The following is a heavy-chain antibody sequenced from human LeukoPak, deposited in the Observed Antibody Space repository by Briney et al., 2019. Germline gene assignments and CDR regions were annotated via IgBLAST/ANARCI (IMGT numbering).Heavy chain of an antibody. D-gene: IGHD3-16*01. CDR3: ATEYVRTHYFDW. Sequence: ASVKVSCKASGHTFTNYGINWVRQAPGQGLEWMGWINSYNGNTNYAQKFQGRVTMTRDTSTSTVYMDLSSLRSDDTAVYYCATEYVRTHYFDWWGQGTLVTVSS. CDR1: GHTFTNYG. CDR2: INSYNGNT. V-gene: IGHV1-18*01. J-gene: IGHJ4*02.